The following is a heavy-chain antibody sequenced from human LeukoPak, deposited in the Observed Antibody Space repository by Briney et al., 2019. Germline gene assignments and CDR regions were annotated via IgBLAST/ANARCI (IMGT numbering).Heavy chain of an antibody. D-gene: IGHD6-13*01. CDR2: XWYYGSNK. Sequence: XVAXXWYYGSNKYYADSVKGRFTISRDNSKNTLYLQMNSPRAEDTAVYYCATVRGRDSSGWYADYWGQGTLVTVSS. J-gene: IGHJ4*02. V-gene: IGHV3-33*01. CDR3: ATVRGRDSSGWYADY.